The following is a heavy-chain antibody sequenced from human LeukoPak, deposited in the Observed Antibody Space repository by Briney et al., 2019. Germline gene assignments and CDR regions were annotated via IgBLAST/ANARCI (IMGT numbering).Heavy chain of an antibody. D-gene: IGHD2-15*01. CDR1: GYTFTGYY. Sequence: ASVKLSCNASGYTFTGYYMHWVRQAPGQGLEWMGWINPNSGGTNYAQKFQGRVTITRDTSISTAYMELSRLRSDDTAVYYCARDLSCSGGSRYYTFDIWGQGTMVTVSS. CDR3: ARDLSCSGGSRYYTFDI. V-gene: IGHV1-2*02. J-gene: IGHJ3*02. CDR2: INPNSGGT.